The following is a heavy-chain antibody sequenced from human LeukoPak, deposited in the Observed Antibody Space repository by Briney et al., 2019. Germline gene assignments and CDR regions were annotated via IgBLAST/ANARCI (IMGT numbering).Heavy chain of an antibody. V-gene: IGHV3-9*01. Sequence: GGSLRLSCAASGFTFDDYAMHWVRQAPGKGLDLVSGISWNSGSIGYADSVKGRFTISRDNAKNSLYLQMNSLRAEDTALYYCSVVWFGELFNEYFQHWGQGTLVTVSS. CDR1: GFTFDDYA. D-gene: IGHD3-10*01. CDR2: ISWNSGSI. J-gene: IGHJ1*01. CDR3: SVVWFGELFNEYFQH.